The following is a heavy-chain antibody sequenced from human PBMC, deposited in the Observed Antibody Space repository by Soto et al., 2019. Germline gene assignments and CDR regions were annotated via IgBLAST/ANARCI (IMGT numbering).Heavy chain of an antibody. V-gene: IGHV4-31*03. CDR3: SRGILV. CDR1: GGSINSGGYC. Sequence: QVQLQESGPGLVKPSQTLSLTCTVSGGSINSGGYCWSWIRQHPGKGLDWIGCISYGGSTSYNPPLKSRVTIYVDTSKNQFTMKLSSVTAADSAVYYCSRGILVWGQGTLITVSS. D-gene: IGHD5-18*01. J-gene: IGHJ4*02. CDR2: ISYGGST.